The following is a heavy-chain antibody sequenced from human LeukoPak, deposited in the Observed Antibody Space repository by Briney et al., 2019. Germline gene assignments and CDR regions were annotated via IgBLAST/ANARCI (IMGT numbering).Heavy chain of an antibody. J-gene: IGHJ4*02. CDR2: ISGSGGST. Sequence: GGSLRLSCAASGFTFSSYAMSWVRQAPGKGLEWVSAISGSGGSTYYADSVKGRFTISRDNSKNTLYLQMNSLRAEDTAVYYCARGSGWYVGLDYWGRGTLVTVSS. CDR3: ARGSGWYVGLDY. D-gene: IGHD6-19*01. CDR1: GFTFSSYA. V-gene: IGHV3-23*01.